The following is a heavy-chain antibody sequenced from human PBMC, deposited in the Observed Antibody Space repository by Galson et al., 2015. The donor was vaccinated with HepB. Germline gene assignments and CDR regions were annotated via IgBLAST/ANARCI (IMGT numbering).Heavy chain of an antibody. Sequence: SVKVSCKASGGTFSSYAISWVRQAPGRGLEWMGGIIPMLGIANYAQKFQGRVTITADKSTSTAYMELSSLRSEDTAVYYCARDGANYYDSSGYYPFDPWGQGTLVSVSS. J-gene: IGHJ5*02. CDR2: IIPMLGIA. CDR1: GGTFSSYA. V-gene: IGHV1-69*10. D-gene: IGHD3-22*01. CDR3: ARDGANYYDSSGYYPFDP.